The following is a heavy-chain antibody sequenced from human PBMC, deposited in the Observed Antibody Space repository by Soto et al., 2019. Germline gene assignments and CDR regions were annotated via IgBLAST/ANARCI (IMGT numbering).Heavy chain of an antibody. Sequence: GASVKVSCKASGYTFTSYGISWVRQAPGQGLEWMGWISAYNGNTNYAQKLQGRVTMTTDTSTSTAYMELRSLRSDDTAVYYCARGVDDILTGYYSWFDPWGQGTLVTVSS. CDR3: ARGVDDILTGYYSWFDP. D-gene: IGHD3-9*01. CDR1: GYTFTSYG. V-gene: IGHV1-18*01. CDR2: ISAYNGNT. J-gene: IGHJ5*02.